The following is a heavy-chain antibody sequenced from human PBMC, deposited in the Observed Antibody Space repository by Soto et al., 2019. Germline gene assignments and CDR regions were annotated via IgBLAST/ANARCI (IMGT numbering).Heavy chain of an antibody. V-gene: IGHV3-21*01. CDR1: GFTFSSYS. CDR3: ARGVSDTAMVYYFDY. Sequence: EVQLVESGGGLVKPGGSLRLSCAASGFTFSSYSMNWVRQAPGKGLEWVSSISSSSSYIYYADSVKGRFTISRDNAKNSLYLQMNSLRAEDTAVYYCARGVSDTAMVYYFDYWGQGTLVTVSS. J-gene: IGHJ4*02. CDR2: ISSSSSYI. D-gene: IGHD5-18*01.